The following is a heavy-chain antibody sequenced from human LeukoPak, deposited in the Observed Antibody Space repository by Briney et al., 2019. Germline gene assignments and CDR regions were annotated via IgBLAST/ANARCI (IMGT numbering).Heavy chain of an antibody. CDR1: GFTFSSYE. J-gene: IGHJ4*02. D-gene: IGHD5-18*01. V-gene: IGHV3-48*03. CDR3: ARQQLQLWYD. CDR2: ISSSAATT. Sequence: PGGSLRLSCAASGFTFSSYEMNWVRQAPGKGLEGVSYISSSAATTYYADSVKGRFTISRDNAKNSLYLQMNSLRAEDTAVYYCARQQLQLWYDWGQGTLVTVSS.